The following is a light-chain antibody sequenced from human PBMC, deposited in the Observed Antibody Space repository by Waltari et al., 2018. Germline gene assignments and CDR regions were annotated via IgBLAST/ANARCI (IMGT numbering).Light chain of an antibody. Sequence: QSVLTPPPSVSAAPGRTVTIACSGSNPNVGTDYASWYQQLPGTAPKLLIYDDDNRPSGIPDRFSGSKSGTSATLAITGLQTGDEAEYYCGTWDSSLSAGVFGTGTKVTV. J-gene: IGLJ1*01. V-gene: IGLV1-51*01. CDR1: NPNVGTDY. CDR2: DDD. CDR3: GTWDSSLSAGV.